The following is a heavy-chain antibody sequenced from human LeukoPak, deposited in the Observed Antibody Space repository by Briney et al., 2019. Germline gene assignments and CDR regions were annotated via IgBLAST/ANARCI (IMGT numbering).Heavy chain of an antibody. V-gene: IGHV3-21*01. CDR3: AREQWELLLVYYYYMDV. D-gene: IGHD1-26*01. J-gene: IGHJ6*03. CDR1: GFTFSSYS. Sequence: PGGSLRLSCAASGFTFSSYSMNWVRQAPGKGLEWVSSISSSSSYIYYADSVKGRFTISRDNAKNSLYLQMNSLRAEDTAVYYCAREQWELLLVYYYYMDVWGKGTTVTISS. CDR2: ISSSSSYI.